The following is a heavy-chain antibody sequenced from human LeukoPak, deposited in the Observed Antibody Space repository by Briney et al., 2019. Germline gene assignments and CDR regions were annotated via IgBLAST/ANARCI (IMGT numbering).Heavy chain of an antibody. D-gene: IGHD6-19*01. J-gene: IGHJ4*02. Sequence: PGGSLRLSCAASGFTFSSYGMHWVRQAPGKGLEWVAFIRYDGSNKYYADSVKGRFTISRDNSKNTLYLQMNSLRAEDTAVYYCARQWLYHFDYWGQGTLVTVSS. V-gene: IGHV3-30*02. CDR2: IRYDGSNK. CDR3: ARQWLYHFDY. CDR1: GFTFSSYG.